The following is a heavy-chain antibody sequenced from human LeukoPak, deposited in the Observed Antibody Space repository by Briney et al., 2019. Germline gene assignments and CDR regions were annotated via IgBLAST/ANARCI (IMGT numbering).Heavy chain of an antibody. V-gene: IGHV4-34*01. J-gene: IGHJ4*02. Sequence: PSETLSLTCAVYGGSFSGYYWSWIRQPPGKGLEWIGEINHSGSTNYNPSLKSRVTISVDTSKNQFSLKLSSVTAADTAVCYCARGGYYFDYWGQGTLVTVSS. CDR2: INHSGST. CDR1: GGSFSGYY. CDR3: ARGGYYFDY.